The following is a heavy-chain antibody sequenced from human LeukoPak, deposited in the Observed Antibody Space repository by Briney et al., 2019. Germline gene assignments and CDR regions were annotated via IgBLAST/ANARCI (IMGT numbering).Heavy chain of an antibody. CDR2: ISAYNGNT. CDR3: AREEGDWFDP. V-gene: IGHV1-18*04. D-gene: IGHD3-16*01. CDR1: GYTFTGYY. Sequence: GASVKVSCKASGYTFTGYYMHWVRQAPGQGLEWMGWISAYNGNTNYAQKLQGRVTMTTDTSTSTAYMELRSLRSDDTAVYYCAREEGDWFDPWGQGTLVTVSS. J-gene: IGHJ5*02.